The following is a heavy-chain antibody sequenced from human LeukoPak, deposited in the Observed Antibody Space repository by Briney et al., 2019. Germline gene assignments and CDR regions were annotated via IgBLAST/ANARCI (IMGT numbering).Heavy chain of an antibody. CDR1: GFTFSSYG. J-gene: IGHJ4*02. CDR2: IYSGGST. CDR3: ARGYSYGN. D-gene: IGHD5-18*01. V-gene: IGHV3-53*01. Sequence: HPGGSLRLSCAASGFTFSSYGMHWVRQAPGKGLEWVSVIYSGGSTYYADSVKGRFTISRDNSKNTLYLQMNSLRVEDTAVYYCARGYSYGNWGQGTLVTVSS.